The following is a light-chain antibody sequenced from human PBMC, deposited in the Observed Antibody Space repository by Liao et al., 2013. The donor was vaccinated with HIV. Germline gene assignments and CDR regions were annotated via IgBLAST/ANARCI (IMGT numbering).Light chain of an antibody. CDR1: NIGSHS. CDR3: QVWDRSSDQGV. J-gene: IGLJ2*01. CDR2: YDS. V-gene: IGLV3-21*04. Sequence: SYELTQPPSVSVAPGKAARITCGGDNIGSHSVHWYQQKPGQAPVLVISYDSDRPSGIPERFSGSNSGNTATLTISRVEAGDEADYYCQVWDRSSDQGVFGGGTKLTVL.